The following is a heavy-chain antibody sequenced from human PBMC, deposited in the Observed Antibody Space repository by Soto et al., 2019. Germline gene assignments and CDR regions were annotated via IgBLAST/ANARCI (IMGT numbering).Heavy chain of an antibody. D-gene: IGHD4-17*01. Sequence: EVQLVESGGGLVQPGGSLRLSCAASGLTFSSNSMNWVRQAPGKGLEWVSYISGSGTTRFYADSVKGRFTISRDNAKNSLYLQMSSLRAEDTAVYYCASRSYAYGDNIFDYWGQGTLVTVSS. CDR1: GLTFSSNS. J-gene: IGHJ4*02. V-gene: IGHV3-48*01. CDR2: ISGSGTTR. CDR3: ASRSYAYGDNIFDY.